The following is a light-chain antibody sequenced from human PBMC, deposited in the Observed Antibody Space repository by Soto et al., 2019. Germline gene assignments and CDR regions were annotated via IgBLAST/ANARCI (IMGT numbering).Light chain of an antibody. CDR2: AAS. V-gene: IGKV1-39*01. J-gene: IGKJ1*01. CDR1: QSISSY. Sequence: DIQMTQSPSSLSASVGDRVTITCRASQSISSYLNWYQQKPGKAPKLLIYAASSLQSGVPSRFSGSGSVTDFTLTISSLQPEDFATYYCQQSYSTPPKTFGQGTKVEIQ. CDR3: QQSYSTPPKT.